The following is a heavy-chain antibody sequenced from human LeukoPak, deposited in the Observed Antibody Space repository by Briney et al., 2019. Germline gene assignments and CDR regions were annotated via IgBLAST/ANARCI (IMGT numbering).Heavy chain of an antibody. CDR1: GFTFSIYS. V-gene: IGHV3-21*01. CDR3: ARGRVDY. Sequence: GGSPRLSCAASGFTFSIYSMNWARQAPGKGLEWVSFISSSSSYIYYADSVKGRFTISRVNAKNSLYLQMNSLRAEDTAVYCCARGRVDYWGQGTLVTVSS. CDR2: ISSSSSYI. D-gene: IGHD3-10*01. J-gene: IGHJ4*02.